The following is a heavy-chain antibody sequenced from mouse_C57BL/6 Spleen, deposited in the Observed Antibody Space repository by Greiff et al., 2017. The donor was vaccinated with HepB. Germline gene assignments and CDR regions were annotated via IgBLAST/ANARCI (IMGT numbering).Heavy chain of an antibody. CDR1: GFTFSDYG. CDR2: ISSGSSTI. J-gene: IGHJ4*01. D-gene: IGHD4-1*01. CDR3: ARFKLGRAMDY. Sequence: EVKLMDSGGGLVKPGGSLKLSCAASGFTFSDYGMHWVRQAPEKGLEWVAYISSGSSTIYYADTVKGRFTISRDNAMNTLFLQMTSLRSEDTAMYYCARFKLGRAMDYWGQGTSVTVSS. V-gene: IGHV5-17*01.